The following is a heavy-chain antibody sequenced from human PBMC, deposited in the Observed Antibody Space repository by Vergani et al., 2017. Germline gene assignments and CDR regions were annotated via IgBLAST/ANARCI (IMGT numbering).Heavy chain of an antibody. V-gene: IGHV4-34*01. CDR1: GGSFSGYY. CDR2: INHSGST. CDR3: ARSAPLGCFDY. J-gene: IGHJ4*02. Sequence: QVQLQQWGAGLLKPSETLSLTCAVYGGSFSGYYWSWIRQPPGKGLEWIGEINHSGSTNYNPSLKSRVTISVDTAKNQFSLELSSVTAADTAVYYCARSAPLGCFDYWGQGTLVTVSS.